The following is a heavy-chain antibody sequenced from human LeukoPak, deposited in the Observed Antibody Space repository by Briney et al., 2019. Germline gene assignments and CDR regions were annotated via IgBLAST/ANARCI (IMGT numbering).Heavy chain of an antibody. CDR1: GFTFNSYW. CDR3: VRDHPSFYYDSSGYEGYFDY. J-gene: IGHJ4*02. D-gene: IGHD3-22*01. CDR2: IKQDGSEK. V-gene: IGHV3-7*01. Sequence: PGGSLRLSCAASGFTFNSYWMSWVRQAPGKGLEWVANIKQDGSEKYYVDSVKGRFTISRDNAKNSLSLQMDNLRAEDTAVYYCVRDHPSFYYDSSGYEGYFDYWGQGTLVTVSS.